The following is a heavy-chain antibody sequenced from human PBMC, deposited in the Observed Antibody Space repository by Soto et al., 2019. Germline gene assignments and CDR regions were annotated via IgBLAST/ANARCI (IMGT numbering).Heavy chain of an antibody. J-gene: IGHJ5*02. CDR2: ISAYNGNT. V-gene: IGHV1-18*04. CDR1: GYTLTSYG. CDR3: ARVGGDYDILTGDNWFDP. Sequence: ASVKVSFKASGYTLTSYGISWLRQAPGQGLEWMGWISAYNGNTNYAQKLQGRVTMTTDTSTSTAYMELRSLRSDDTAVYYCARVGGDYDILTGDNWFDPWGQGTLVTVSS. D-gene: IGHD3-9*01.